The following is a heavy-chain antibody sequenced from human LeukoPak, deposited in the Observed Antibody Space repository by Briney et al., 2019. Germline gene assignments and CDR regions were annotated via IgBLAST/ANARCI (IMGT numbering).Heavy chain of an antibody. J-gene: IGHJ5*02. Sequence: GASVKLSCKSSGYTFTYYSMHWGRRAPGHGLEWRGIINPTDGSASYAQKFQGRVTMTRDMSTSTVYMELGSLSSEDRAVYYCARGHGSGYTNWFDPWGQGTLVTVSS. D-gene: IGHD3-10*01. V-gene: IGHV1-46*01. CDR3: ARGHGSGYTNWFDP. CDR1: GYTFTYYS. CDR2: INPTDGSA.